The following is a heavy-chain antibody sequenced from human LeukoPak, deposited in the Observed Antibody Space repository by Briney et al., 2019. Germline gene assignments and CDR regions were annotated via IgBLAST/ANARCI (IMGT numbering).Heavy chain of an antibody. CDR1: GYTFTSYY. V-gene: IGHV1-46*01. D-gene: IGHD3-10*01. CDR2: INPSGGST. Sequence: ASVKVSCKASGYTFTSYYMHWVRQAPGQGLEWMGIINPSGGSTSCAQKFQGRVTMTRDTSTSTVYMELSSLRSEDTAVYYCARAQRMGRYSYYYGSGSLYNWFDPWGQGTLVTVSS. CDR3: ARAQRMGRYSYYYGSGSLYNWFDP. J-gene: IGHJ5*02.